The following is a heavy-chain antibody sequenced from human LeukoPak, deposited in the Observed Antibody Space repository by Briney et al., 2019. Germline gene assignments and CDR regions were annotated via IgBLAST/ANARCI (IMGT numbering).Heavy chain of an antibody. CDR3: TTVYYYDSSGYYYVRY. D-gene: IGHD3-22*01. V-gene: IGHV3-15*01. J-gene: IGHJ4*02. Sequence: GGSLRLSCAASGFTFSNAWMSWVRQAPGKGLEWVGRIKSNTDGGTTDYAAPVKGRFTISRDDSKNTLYLQMNSLKTEDTAVYYCTTVYYYDSSGYYYVRYWGQGTLVTVSS. CDR2: IKSNTDGGTT. CDR1: GFTFSNAW.